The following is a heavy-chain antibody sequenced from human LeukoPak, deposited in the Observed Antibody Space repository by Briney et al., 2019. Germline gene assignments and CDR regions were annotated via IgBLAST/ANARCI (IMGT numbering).Heavy chain of an antibody. CDR1: GGSISSSSYY. J-gene: IGHJ6*03. CDR3: ARVLATVTTGAYYYMDV. Sequence: SETLSLTCTVSGGSISSSSYYWGWIRQPPGKGLEWIGSIYHSGSTYYNPSLKSRVTISVDTSKNQFSLKLSSVTAADTAVYYCARVLATVTTGAYYYMDVWGKGTTVTVSS. CDR2: IYHSGST. D-gene: IGHD4-17*01. V-gene: IGHV4-39*07.